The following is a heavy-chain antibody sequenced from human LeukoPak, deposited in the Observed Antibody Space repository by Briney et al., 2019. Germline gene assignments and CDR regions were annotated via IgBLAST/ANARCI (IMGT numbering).Heavy chain of an antibody. Sequence: GGSLRLSCAASGLTFRSYAMSWVRQAPGKGLECVSAISGSGGSTYYADSVKGRFTIYRDNSKNTLYLQMNSLKAEDTAIYYCTKEYCSGGSCFYYYYRDVWGKGTTVTVSS. CDR3: TKEYCSGGSCFYYYYRDV. D-gene: IGHD2-15*01. CDR2: ISGSGGST. V-gene: IGHV3-23*01. CDR1: GLTFRSYA. J-gene: IGHJ6*03.